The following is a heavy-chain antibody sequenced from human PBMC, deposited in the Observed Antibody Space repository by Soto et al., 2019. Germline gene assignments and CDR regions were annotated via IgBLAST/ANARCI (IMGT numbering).Heavy chain of an antibody. J-gene: IGHJ4*02. CDR2: MKSKSEGETT. Sequence: GGSLRLSCAASGFTFNNAWMGWVRQAPGQGLEWVGHMKSKSEGETTDYAAPVKGRFTISRDDSKNTVYLQMNSLTTEDTAVYYCTAQFYFDASGYSFDLWGQGTMVTVSS. V-gene: IGHV3-15*01. D-gene: IGHD3-22*01. CDR3: TAQFYFDASGYSFDL. CDR1: GFTFNNAW.